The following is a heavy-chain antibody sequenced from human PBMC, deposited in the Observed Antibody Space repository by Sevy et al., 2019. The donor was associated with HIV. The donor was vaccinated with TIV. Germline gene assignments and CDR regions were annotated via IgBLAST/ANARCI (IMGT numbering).Heavy chain of an antibody. CDR2: IHPVDSET. CDR3: AGRRIVVVVGGPHHDAFDI. Sequence: GESLKISCKGSGYIFPSYWIGWVRQMPGKGLEWMGIIHPVDSETRYSPSFQGLVTISADKSTGTAYLQWSSLQASDTAVYCCAGRRIVVVVGGPHHDAFDIWGQGTMVAVSS. J-gene: IGHJ3*02. V-gene: IGHV5-51*01. D-gene: IGHD2-15*01. CDR1: GYIFPSYW.